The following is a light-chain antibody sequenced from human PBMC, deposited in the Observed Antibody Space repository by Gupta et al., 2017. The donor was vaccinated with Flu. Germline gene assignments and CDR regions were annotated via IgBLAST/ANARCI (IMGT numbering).Light chain of an antibody. CDR3: AAWDDSLNGYV. Sequence: QSVLPQPASASGAPGQRVTISCSGSSTNIGSNTVNWYQQLPGTAPKLLIYSNNQRPSGVPDRFSGSKSGTSASLAISGLQSEDEADYYCAAWDDSLNGYVFGTGTKVTVL. V-gene: IGLV1-44*01. J-gene: IGLJ1*01. CDR2: SNN. CDR1: STNIGSNT.